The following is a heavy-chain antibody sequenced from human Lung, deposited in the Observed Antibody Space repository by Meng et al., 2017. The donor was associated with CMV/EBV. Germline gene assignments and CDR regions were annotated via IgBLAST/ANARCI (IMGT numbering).Heavy chain of an antibody. Sequence: GSXRLXCTASGDSMNNYYWNWIRQPPGKGLEWVGYMYYSGSTNYNPSLKSRVTISVDTSKNQSSLIQSCVTAADTAVYYCAGGGQGAAAGQDYWGQGTLVTVSS. V-gene: IGHV4-59*01. D-gene: IGHD6-13*01. J-gene: IGHJ4*02. CDR1: GDSMNNYY. CDR2: MYYSGST. CDR3: AGGGQGAAAGQDY.